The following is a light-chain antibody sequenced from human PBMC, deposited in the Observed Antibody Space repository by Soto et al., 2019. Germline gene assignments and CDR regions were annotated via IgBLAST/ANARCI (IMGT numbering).Light chain of an antibody. V-gene: IGKV1-5*01. CDR1: QSIAHR. CDR2: DAS. CDR3: QHYGGLWT. J-gene: IGKJ1*01. Sequence: DIQMTQSPSTLSSSVGDRVTITCRASQSIAHRLAWYQQKTGKAPMVLIYDASNLESGVPARFSGSGSGTEFILTISRLQPDDFATYWCQHYGGLWTFGQGTRVEV.